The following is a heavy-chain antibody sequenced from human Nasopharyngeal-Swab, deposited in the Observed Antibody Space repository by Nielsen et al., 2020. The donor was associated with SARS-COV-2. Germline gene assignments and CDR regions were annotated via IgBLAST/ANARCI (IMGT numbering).Heavy chain of an antibody. V-gene: IGHV4-34*01. CDR1: SGSFSDYK. D-gene: IGHD1-1*01. J-gene: IGHJ6*03. CDR2: INHGGTT. Sequence: SQTLSLTCAVFSGSFSDYKWHWVRQPPGQGLEWLGAINHGGTTNHNPSLTSPVTVSIDTSKNHFSLRLPSVTAADTAVYYCERGLSGIVPSPVLGLGPWYSYYYMDVWDKGTTVTVSS. CDR3: ERGLSGIVPSPVLGLGPWYSYYYMDV.